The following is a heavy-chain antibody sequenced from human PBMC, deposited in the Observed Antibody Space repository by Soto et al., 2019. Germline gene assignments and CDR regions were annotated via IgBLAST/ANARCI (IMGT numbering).Heavy chain of an antibody. V-gene: IGHV1-46*01. CDR3: ARGGYSDEDYFDY. Sequence: QVQLVQSGAEVKKPGASVKVSCKASGYTFTSYYMHWVRQAPGQGLEWMGIINPSGGSTSYAQKCQGRVTMNRDTSTSTVYMELSRLRSEDTAVYYCARGGYSDEDYFDYWGQGTLVTVSS. D-gene: IGHD5-18*01. J-gene: IGHJ4*02. CDR1: GYTFTSYY. CDR2: INPSGGST.